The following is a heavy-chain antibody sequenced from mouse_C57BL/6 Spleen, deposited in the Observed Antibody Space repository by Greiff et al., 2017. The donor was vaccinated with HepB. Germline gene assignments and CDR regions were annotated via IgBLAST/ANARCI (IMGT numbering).Heavy chain of an antibody. J-gene: IGHJ3*01. CDR3: ARGWAAQAWFAY. D-gene: IGHD3-2*02. Sequence: VQLQQPGAELVMPGASVKLSCKASGYTFTSYWMHWVKQRPGQGLEWIGAIDPSDSYTNYNQKFKGKSTLTVDKSSSTAYMQLSSLTSEDSAVYYCARGWAAQAWFAYWGQGTLVTVSA. CDR2: IDPSDSYT. V-gene: IGHV1-69*01. CDR1: GYTFTSYW.